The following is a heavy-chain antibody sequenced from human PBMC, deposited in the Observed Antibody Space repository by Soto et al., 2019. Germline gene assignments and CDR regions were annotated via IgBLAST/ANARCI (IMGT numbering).Heavy chain of an antibody. CDR2: IHSGGDT. CDR1: GFAVSSNC. Sequence: EVQLVESGGDLVQPGGSLRLSCAASGFAVSSNCMTWVRQAPGKGLEWVSVIHSGGDTHYADSVRGRFTISRDNSKNTLYLQRNSLRAEDTAVYYCARSRTGTTSGGMDVWGQGTTVTVSS. J-gene: IGHJ6*02. V-gene: IGHV3-66*01. CDR3: ARSRTGTTSGGMDV. D-gene: IGHD1-7*01.